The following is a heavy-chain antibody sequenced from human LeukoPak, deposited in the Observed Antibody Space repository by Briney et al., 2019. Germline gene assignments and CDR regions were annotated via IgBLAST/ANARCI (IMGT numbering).Heavy chain of an antibody. CDR3: ARHESYRNWFDP. CDR1: GDSFSGFY. CDR2: IYHTGTT. D-gene: IGHD3-16*02. J-gene: IGHJ5*02. Sequence: SETLSLTCTVSGDSFSGFYCSWIRHPPGKRLEWIGYIYHTGTTNYSPSLKSRVTISLDTSKNNCSLKLNSVTAADTAVYYCARHESYRNWFDPWGQGTLVTVSS. V-gene: IGHV4-59*08.